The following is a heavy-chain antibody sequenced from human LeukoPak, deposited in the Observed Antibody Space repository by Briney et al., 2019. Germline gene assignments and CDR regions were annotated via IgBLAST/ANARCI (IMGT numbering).Heavy chain of an antibody. Sequence: SETLSLTCAVYGGSFSGYYWSWIRQPPGKGLEWIGEINHSGSTNYNPSLKSRVTISVDTSKNQFSLKLSSVTAADTAVYYCARDQGDGYNSPPGYWGQGTLVTVSS. J-gene: IGHJ4*02. CDR2: INHSGST. CDR3: ARDQGDGYNSPPGY. D-gene: IGHD5-12*01. CDR1: GGSFSGYY. V-gene: IGHV4-34*01.